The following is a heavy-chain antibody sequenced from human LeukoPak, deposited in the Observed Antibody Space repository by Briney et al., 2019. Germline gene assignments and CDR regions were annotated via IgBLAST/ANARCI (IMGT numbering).Heavy chain of an antibody. CDR2: ISSNGGST. CDR3: ARDYYDILTANRQTKSSYFDY. J-gene: IGHJ4*02. D-gene: IGHD3-9*01. CDR1: GFTFSSYA. Sequence: GGSLRLSCAASGFTFSSYAMHWVRQAPGKGLEYVSAISSNGGSTYYANSVKDRFTISRDSSKNTLYLQMNSLRAEDTAVYYCARDYYDILTANRQTKSSYFDYWGQGTLVTVSS. V-gene: IGHV3-64*01.